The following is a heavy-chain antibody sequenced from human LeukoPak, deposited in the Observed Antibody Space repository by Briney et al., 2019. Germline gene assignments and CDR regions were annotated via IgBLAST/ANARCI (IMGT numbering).Heavy chain of an antibody. J-gene: IGHJ4*02. CDR2: IYYSGST. CDR1: GGSISSYY. D-gene: IGHD3-22*01. V-gene: IGHV4-59*01. Sequence: SETLSLTCTVSGGSISSYYWSWIRRPPGKGLEWIGYIYYSGSTNYNPSLKSRVTISVDTSKNQFSLKLSSVTAADTAVYYCARGMYYDSSGYPFDYWGQGTLVTVSS. CDR3: ARGMYYDSSGYPFDY.